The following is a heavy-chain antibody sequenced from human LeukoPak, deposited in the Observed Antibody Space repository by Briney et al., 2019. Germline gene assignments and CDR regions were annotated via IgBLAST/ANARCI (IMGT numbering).Heavy chain of an antibody. V-gene: IGHV4-31*03. Sequence: SQTLSLTCTVSGGSISSGGYYWSWIRQHPGEGLEWIGYIYYSGTSYYNPSLKSRVTISIDTSKNQFSLKLTSVTAADTAVYYCARTNAFDIWGQGTVVTVSS. CDR1: GGSISSGGYY. CDR3: ARTNAFDI. J-gene: IGHJ3*02. CDR2: IYYSGTS.